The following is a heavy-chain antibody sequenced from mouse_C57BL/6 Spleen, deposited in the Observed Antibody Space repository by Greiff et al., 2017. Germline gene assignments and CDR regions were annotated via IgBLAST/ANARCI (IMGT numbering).Heavy chain of an antibody. D-gene: IGHD2-1*01. CDR3: ARDVYGNYGAMDY. V-gene: IGHV5-4*01. J-gene: IGHJ4*01. CDR1: GFTFSSYA. CDR2: ISDGGSYT. Sequence: DVMLVESGGGLVKPGGSLKLSCAASGFTFSSYAMSWVRQTPEKRLEWVATISDGGSYTYYPDNVKGRFTISRDNAKNNLYLQMSHLKSEDTAMYYCARDVYGNYGAMDYWGQGTSVTVSS.